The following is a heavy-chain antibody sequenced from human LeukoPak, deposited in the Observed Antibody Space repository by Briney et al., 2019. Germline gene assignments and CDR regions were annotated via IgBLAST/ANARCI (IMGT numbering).Heavy chain of an antibody. CDR1: GFPFIEYS. Sequence: PGGSLRLSCTASGFPFIEYSMNWVRQAPGKGLEWVANINQAGSDKYYVDSVKGRFTISRDNAKNSVYLQMNNLRAEDTGVYYCGRGDPDYWGQGTLVTVSS. J-gene: IGHJ4*02. V-gene: IGHV3-7*01. CDR3: GRGDPDY. CDR2: INQAGSDK.